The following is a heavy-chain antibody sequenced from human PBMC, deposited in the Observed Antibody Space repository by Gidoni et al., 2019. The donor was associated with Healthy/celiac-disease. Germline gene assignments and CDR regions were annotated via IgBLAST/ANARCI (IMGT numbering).Heavy chain of an antibody. CDR1: GGSISSSRYY. V-gene: IGHV4-39*01. J-gene: IGHJ5*02. D-gene: IGHD3-22*01. CDR3: ARLSYDSSGYYGGFGP. CDR2: SYYSGST. Sequence: QLQLQESGPGLVKPSDTLSLTCTVSGGSISSSRYYWGWIRQPPGKGLEWIGSSYYSGSTYYNPSLKSRVTIAVDTSKNQFSLKLSSVTAADTAVYYCARLSYDSSGYYGGFGPWGQGTLVTVSS.